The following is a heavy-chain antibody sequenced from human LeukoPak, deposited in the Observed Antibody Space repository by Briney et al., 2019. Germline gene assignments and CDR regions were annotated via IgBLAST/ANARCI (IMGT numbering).Heavy chain of an antibody. CDR2: ITTGRGET. V-gene: IGHV1-3*03. D-gene: IGHD6-19*01. CDR3: ARGGKQWRGGNYFDS. CDR1: GYTFTDYA. Sequence: GSSVKVSCKASGYTFTDYALHWVRQAPGQSLEWMGWITTGRGETRYSQEFQRRITFTRDTSVSTVYMDLSDLRSEDTAVYYCARGGKQWRGGNYFDSWGQGTLVAVSS. J-gene: IGHJ4*02.